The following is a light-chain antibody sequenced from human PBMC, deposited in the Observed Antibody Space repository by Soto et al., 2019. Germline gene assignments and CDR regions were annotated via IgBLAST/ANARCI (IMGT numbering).Light chain of an antibody. V-gene: IGLV2-14*01. CDR3: SSYTSSLDV. J-gene: IGLJ1*01. Sequence: QSVLTQPASVSGSPGQSITISCTGTSSDVGGYNYVSWYQQHPSKAPKLMIYEVSNRPSGVSNRFSGSKSGNTASLTISGLQAEDEADYYCSSYTSSLDVFGTGTKLTVL. CDR2: EVS. CDR1: SSDVGGYNY.